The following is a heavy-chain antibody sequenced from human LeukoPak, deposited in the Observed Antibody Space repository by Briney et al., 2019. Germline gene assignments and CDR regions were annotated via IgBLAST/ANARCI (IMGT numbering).Heavy chain of an antibody. D-gene: IGHD3-10*01. Sequence: SVKVSCKASGGTFRSYTIIWVRQVPGQGLEWMGRIIPILDMTHYARKFQDRVTITADKSTSTAYMELSSLRSEDTAIYYCARSHYGSVNYTPSAPTPWLDPWGQGTLVTVSS. CDR1: GGTFRSYT. CDR3: ARSHYGSVNYTPSAPTPWLDP. V-gene: IGHV1-69*02. CDR2: IIPILDMT. J-gene: IGHJ5*02.